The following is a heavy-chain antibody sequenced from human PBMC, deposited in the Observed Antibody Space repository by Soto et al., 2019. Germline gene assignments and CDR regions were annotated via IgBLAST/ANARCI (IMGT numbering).Heavy chain of an antibody. CDR3: ARGLNWSGYYRQGPYYYYYGMDV. CDR1: GGSFSGYY. Sequence: SETLSLTCAVYGGSFSGYYWSWIRQPPGKGLEWIGEINHSGSTNYNPSLKSRVTISVDTSKNQFSLKLSSVTAADTAVYYCARGLNWSGYYRQGPYYYYYGMDVWGQGTTVT. J-gene: IGHJ6*02. D-gene: IGHD3-3*01. CDR2: INHSGST. V-gene: IGHV4-34*01.